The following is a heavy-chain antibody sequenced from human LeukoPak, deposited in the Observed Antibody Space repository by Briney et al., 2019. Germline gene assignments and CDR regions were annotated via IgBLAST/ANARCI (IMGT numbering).Heavy chain of an antibody. D-gene: IGHD3-10*01. CDR3: ARGVSVLLWFGELSPAGY. Sequence: ASVKVSCKASGYTFTSYAVNWVRQAPGQGLEWMGWINTNTGNPTYAQGFTGRFVFSLDTSVSTAYLQISSLKAEDTAVYYCARGVSVLLWFGELSPAGYWGQGTLVTVSS. V-gene: IGHV7-4-1*02. CDR2: INTNTGNP. CDR1: GYTFTSYA. J-gene: IGHJ4*02.